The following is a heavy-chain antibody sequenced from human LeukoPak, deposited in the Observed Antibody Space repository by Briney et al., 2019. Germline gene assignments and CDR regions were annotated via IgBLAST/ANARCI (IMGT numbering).Heavy chain of an antibody. CDR1: GFTFSSLW. CDR2: INQDGGTT. V-gene: IGHV3-7*01. J-gene: IGHJ6*03. Sequence: GGSLRLSCAASGFTFSSLWMSWVRQAPGRGPEWVANINQDGGTTYYVASVKGRFTISRDNAKNSLSLQMSSLRAEDTAVYYCTKDRQGPNQYYMDVWGKGTTVTVSS. CDR3: TKDRQGPNQYYMDV.